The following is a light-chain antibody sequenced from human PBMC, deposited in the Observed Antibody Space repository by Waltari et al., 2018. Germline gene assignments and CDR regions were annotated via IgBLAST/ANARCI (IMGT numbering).Light chain of an antibody. J-gene: IGKJ1*01. V-gene: IGKV1-39*01. CDR3: QQSYSSPRT. CDR1: QSIRSY. Sequence: DIQMTQSPSSLSASVGDRVTITCRASQSIRSYLNWYQQKPGLAPELLIYAASSLQSVVPSRFSGSGSGTDFTLTISSLQPEDFATYYCQQSYSSPRTFGQGTKVEIK. CDR2: AAS.